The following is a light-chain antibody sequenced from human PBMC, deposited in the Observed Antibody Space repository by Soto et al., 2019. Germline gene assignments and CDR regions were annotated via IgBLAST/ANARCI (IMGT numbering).Light chain of an antibody. CDR2: EVS. V-gene: IGLV2-14*01. CDR1: SSDVGGYNY. CDR3: SSYTSSSTLV. Sequence: QSVLTQPASVSGSPGQSITISCTGTSSDVGGYNYVSWYQQHPGKAPKLMIYEVSNRPSGVSNRFSGSKSGNTASLTISGLQDEDEADYYCSSYTSSSTLVFGTGTQVTVL. J-gene: IGLJ1*01.